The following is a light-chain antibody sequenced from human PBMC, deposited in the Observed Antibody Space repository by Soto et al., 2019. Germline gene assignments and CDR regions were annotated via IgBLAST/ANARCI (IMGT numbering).Light chain of an antibody. CDR1: QAVPSY. Sequence: EVVLTQSPATLSLSPGERATLSCRASQAVPSYLAWYQQKPGQAPRLLIYDISNRATGIPARFSGSGSATDFPLTISSLEPEDVAVYYCHQRNSWPRSTFGQGTKLEIK. CDR2: DIS. CDR3: HQRNSWPRST. J-gene: IGKJ2*02. V-gene: IGKV3-11*01.